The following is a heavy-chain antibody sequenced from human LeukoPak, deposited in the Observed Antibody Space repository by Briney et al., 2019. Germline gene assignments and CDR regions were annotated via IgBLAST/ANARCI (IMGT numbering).Heavy chain of an antibody. J-gene: IGHJ4*02. Sequence: PGGSLRLSCAASGFTFSSYGMHWVRQAPGKGLEWVAFIRYDGSNKYYADSVKGRFTISKDNSKNTLYLQMNSLRAEDTAVYYCAKDRDIVVVPATFALDYWGQGTLVTVSS. D-gene: IGHD2-2*01. CDR3: AKDRDIVVVPATFALDY. CDR2: IRYDGSNK. V-gene: IGHV3-30*02. CDR1: GFTFSSYG.